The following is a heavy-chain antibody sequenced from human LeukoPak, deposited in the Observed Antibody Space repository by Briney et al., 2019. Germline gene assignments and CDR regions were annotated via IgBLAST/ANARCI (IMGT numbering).Heavy chain of an antibody. D-gene: IGHD4-17*01. CDR3: AALRGLQNWYFDL. CDR1: GSTFSSYN. V-gene: IGHV3-48*01. CDR2: ISSGNGTI. J-gene: IGHJ2*01. Sequence: QPGGCLRRSCAASGSTFSSYNINWVRQAPGKGLEWVSYISSGNGTIYYADSVKGRFTISRDNAKNSLFLQMNSLRAEDTAVYYCAALRGLQNWYFDLWGRGTLVTVSS.